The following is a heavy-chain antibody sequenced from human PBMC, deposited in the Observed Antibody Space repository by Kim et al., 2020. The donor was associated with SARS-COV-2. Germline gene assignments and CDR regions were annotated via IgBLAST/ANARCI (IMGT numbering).Heavy chain of an antibody. CDR2: IYYSGST. D-gene: IGHD3-22*01. V-gene: IGHV4-39*01. CDR3: VRHQLFIDTSGYSSPSGADH. CDR1: SGSIISSSFY. Sequence: SETLSLTCTVSSGSIISSSFYWGWIRQPPGKGLEWIGSIYYSGSTYYNPTLKSRVTISVDTSKSQFSLKLSSVTAADSAVYYCVRHQLFIDTSGYSSPSGADHWGQGTLVTVSS. J-gene: IGHJ4*02.